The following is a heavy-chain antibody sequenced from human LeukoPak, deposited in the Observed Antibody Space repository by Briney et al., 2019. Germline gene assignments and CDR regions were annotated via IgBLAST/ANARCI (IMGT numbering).Heavy chain of an antibody. V-gene: IGHV4-34*01. CDR3: ARGRIMITFEGVIADLYYFDY. Sequence: SETLSLTCAVYGGSFSGYYWSWIRQPPGKGLEWIGEINHSGSTNYNPSLKSRVTISVDTSKNQFSLKLSSVTAADTAVYYCARGRIMITFEGVIADLYYFDYWGQGTLVTVSS. D-gene: IGHD3-16*02. CDR1: GGSFSGYY. CDR2: INHSGST. J-gene: IGHJ4*02.